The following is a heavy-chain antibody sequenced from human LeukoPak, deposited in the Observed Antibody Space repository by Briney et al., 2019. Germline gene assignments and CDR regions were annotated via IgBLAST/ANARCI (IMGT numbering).Heavy chain of an antibody. CDR2: IYYSGST. CDR1: GGSISDYF. D-gene: IGHD2-21*01. CDR3: ARLVAYCAGDCLDY. J-gene: IGHJ4*02. V-gene: IGHV4-59*08. Sequence: SETLSLTCTVSGGSISDYFWSWIRQPPGKGLEWIGYIYYSGSTSYNPSLKSRVTISVDTSKNQFSLKLSSVTAADTAVYYCARLVAYCAGDCLDYWGQGTLVTASS.